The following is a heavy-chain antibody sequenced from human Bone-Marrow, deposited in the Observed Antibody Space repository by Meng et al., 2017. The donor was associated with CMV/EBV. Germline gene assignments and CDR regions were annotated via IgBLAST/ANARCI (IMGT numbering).Heavy chain of an antibody. CDR3: ARDMHYDFWSGYYTPPSYYYGMDV. CDR1: GFTLSDYY. V-gene: IGHV3-11*04. J-gene: IGHJ6*02. Sequence: GESLKISCAASGFTLSDYYMSWIRQAPGKGLEWVSYISSSGSTIYYADSVKGRFTISRDNAKNSLYLQMNSLRAEDTAVYYCARDMHYDFWSGYYTPPSYYYGMDVWGQGTTVTVSS. CDR2: ISSSGSTI. D-gene: IGHD3-3*01.